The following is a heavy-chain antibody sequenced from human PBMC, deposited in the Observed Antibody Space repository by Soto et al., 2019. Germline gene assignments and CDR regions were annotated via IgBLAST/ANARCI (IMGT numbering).Heavy chain of an antibody. CDR2: ISGPGGST. Sequence: EVQLLESGGGLVQPGGSLRLSCAASGFTFSSYAMSWVRQAAGKGLEWVSAISGPGGSTYYTDSVEGRFINSRDNTANTLHRQMSGLGAEDTAVYYCGKRKGGSYYWYCMDVWGRGTTVTVSS. CDR3: GKRKGGSYYWYCMDV. CDR1: GFTFSSYA. J-gene: IGHJ6*02. V-gene: IGHV3-23*01. D-gene: IGHD2-15*01.